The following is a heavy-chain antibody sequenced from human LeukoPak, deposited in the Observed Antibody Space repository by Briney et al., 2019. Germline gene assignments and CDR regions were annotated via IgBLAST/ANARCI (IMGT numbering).Heavy chain of an antibody. V-gene: IGHV4-59*01. D-gene: IGHD6-19*01. J-gene: IGHJ4*02. CDR1: GGSISSYY. CDR2: IYYSGST. Sequence: SETLSLTCTVSGGSISSYYWSWIRQPPGKGLEWIGYIYYSGSTNYNPSLKSRVTISVDTSKNQFSLKLSSVTAADPAVYYCARGGGSGWYFLDYWGQGTLVTVCS. CDR3: ARGGGSGWYFLDY.